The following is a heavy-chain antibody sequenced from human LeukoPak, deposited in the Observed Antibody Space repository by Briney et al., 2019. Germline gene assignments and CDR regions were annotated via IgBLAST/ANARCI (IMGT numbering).Heavy chain of an antibody. D-gene: IGHD5-18*01. CDR2: ISGSGGST. Sequence: GGSLRLSCAASGFTFSSYAMSWVRQAPGKGLEWVSAISGSGGSTYYADSVKGRFTISRDNSKNTLYLQMNSLRAEDTAVYYCAKVRDDSYGSPASLLFDYWGQGTLVTVSS. CDR1: GFTFSSYA. V-gene: IGHV3-23*01. J-gene: IGHJ4*02. CDR3: AKVRDDSYGSPASLLFDY.